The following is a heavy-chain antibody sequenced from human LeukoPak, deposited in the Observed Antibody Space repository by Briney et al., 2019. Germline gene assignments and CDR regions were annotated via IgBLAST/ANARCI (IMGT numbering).Heavy chain of an antibody. CDR3: ARDVGTSY. J-gene: IGHJ4*02. CDR1: GFTFNSYG. Sequence: GGSLRLSCAASGFTFNSYGMSWVRQAPGKGLEWVSAISGSGDSTDYANSVKGRFTISRDNAKNSLYLQMDSLRAEDTAVYFCARDVGTSYWGQGTLVTVSS. V-gene: IGHV3-23*01. CDR2: ISGSGDST. D-gene: IGHD1-1*01.